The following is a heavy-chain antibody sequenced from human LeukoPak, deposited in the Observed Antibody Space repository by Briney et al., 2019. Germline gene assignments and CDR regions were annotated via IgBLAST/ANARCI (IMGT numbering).Heavy chain of an antibody. CDR3: AREDPRSGGQDY. Sequence: PSETLSLTCAVYGGSFSGYYWSWIRQPPGKGLEWIGEINHSGSTNYNPSLKSRVTISVDTSKNQFSLKLSSVTAADPAVYYCAREDPRSGGQDYWGQGTLVTVSS. CDR1: GGSFSGYY. J-gene: IGHJ4*02. V-gene: IGHV4-34*01. D-gene: IGHD3-10*01. CDR2: INHSGST.